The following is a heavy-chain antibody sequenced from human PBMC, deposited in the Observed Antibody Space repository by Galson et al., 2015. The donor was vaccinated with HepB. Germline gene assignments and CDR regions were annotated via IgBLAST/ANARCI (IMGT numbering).Heavy chain of an antibody. CDR3: ARDGNGPFGY. J-gene: IGHJ4*02. D-gene: IGHD1-26*01. CDR1: GFTVSSNS. V-gene: IGHV3-53*01. Sequence: SLRLSCAASGFTVSSNSMNWVRQAPGKGPEWVSLIYSGGSTYYADSVKGRFTISRDNSKNTLSLQMNSLRVDDTAVYYCARDGNGPFGYWGQGTLVTVSS. CDR2: IYSGGST.